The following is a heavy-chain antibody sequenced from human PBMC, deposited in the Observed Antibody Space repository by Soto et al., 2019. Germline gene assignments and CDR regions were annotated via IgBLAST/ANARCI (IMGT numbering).Heavy chain of an antibody. Sequence: ALVKVSCKTSGYTFTTYGISWVRQAPGQGLEWMGWISAYNGHTSYAQNLQGRVTMTTDTSTNTAYMELRSLRYDDTAVYYCARDTMYSSSFEYWGQGTPVTISS. CDR2: ISAYNGHT. CDR1: GYTFTTYG. D-gene: IGHD6-6*01. V-gene: IGHV1-18*04. CDR3: ARDTMYSSSFEY. J-gene: IGHJ4*02.